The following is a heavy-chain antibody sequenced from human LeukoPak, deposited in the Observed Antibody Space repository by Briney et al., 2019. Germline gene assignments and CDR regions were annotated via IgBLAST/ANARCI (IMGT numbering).Heavy chain of an antibody. CDR2: IYSGGST. CDR1: GFTFSSYG. D-gene: IGHD3-22*01. CDR3: ARDISSGYYDAFDI. V-gene: IGHV3-66*01. Sequence: TGRSLRLSCAASGFTFSSYGVHWVRQAPGKGLEWVSVIYSGGSTYYADSVKGRFTISRDNSKNTLYLQMNSLRAEDTAVYYCARDISSGYYDAFDIWGQGTMVTVSS. J-gene: IGHJ3*02.